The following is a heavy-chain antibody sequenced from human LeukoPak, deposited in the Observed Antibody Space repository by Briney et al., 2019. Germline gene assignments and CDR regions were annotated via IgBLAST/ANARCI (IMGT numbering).Heavy chain of an antibody. CDR2: IRSKAYGGTT. J-gene: IGHJ6*03. Sequence: GGSLRLSCTASGFTFGDYAMSWVRQAPGKGLEWVGFIRSKAYGGTTEYAASVKGRFTISRDDSKSIAYLQMNSLKTEDTAVYYCTRDGMGATKFPTYYYYYMDVWGKGTTVTVSS. V-gene: IGHV3-49*04. D-gene: IGHD1-26*01. CDR3: TRDGMGATKFPTYYYYYMDV. CDR1: GFTFGDYA.